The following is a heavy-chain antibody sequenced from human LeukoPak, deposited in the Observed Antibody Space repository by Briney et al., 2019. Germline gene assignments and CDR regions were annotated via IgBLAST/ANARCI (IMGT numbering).Heavy chain of an antibody. V-gene: IGHV3-21*01. J-gene: IGHJ4*02. Sequence: GGSLRLSCAASGFTFRTYTLTWVRQAPGKGLEWVSSIGSDDNYIYYADSVMGRFTISRDSARNSLYLQMNSLSPEDTAVYYCARDAFCRGVSCYYPDHWGQGTLVTVSS. CDR1: GFTFRTYT. CDR3: ARDAFCRGVSCYYPDH. CDR2: IGSDDNYI. D-gene: IGHD2-15*01.